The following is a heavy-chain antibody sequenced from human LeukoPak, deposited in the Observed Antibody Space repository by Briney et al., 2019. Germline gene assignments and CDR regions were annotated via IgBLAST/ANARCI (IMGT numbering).Heavy chain of an antibody. CDR1: GFTFSSYA. V-gene: IGHV3-64*01. Sequence: GGSLRLSCAASGFTFSSYAMHWVRQAPGKGLEYVSAISSNGGSTYYANSVKGRFTISRDNSKNTLYLQMGSLRAEDMAVYYCARARDSSGWYSPDYYYGMDVWGQGTTVTVSS. J-gene: IGHJ6*02. D-gene: IGHD6-19*01. CDR2: ISSNGGST. CDR3: ARARDSSGWYSPDYYYGMDV.